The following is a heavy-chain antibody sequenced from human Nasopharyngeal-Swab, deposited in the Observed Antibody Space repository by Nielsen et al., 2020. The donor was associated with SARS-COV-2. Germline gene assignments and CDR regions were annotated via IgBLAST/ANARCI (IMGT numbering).Heavy chain of an antibody. D-gene: IGHD3-10*01. CDR3: ARSLLNYYGSGIDY. CDR2: INHSGST. Sequence: SETLSLTCAVYVGSFSGSSWSWIRQPPGKGLEWIGEINHSGSTNYNPSLKSRVTISVDTSKNQFSLKLSSVTAADTAVYYCARSLLNYYGSGIDYWGQGTLGTGSA. V-gene: IGHV4-34*01. J-gene: IGHJ4*02. CDR1: VGSFSGSS.